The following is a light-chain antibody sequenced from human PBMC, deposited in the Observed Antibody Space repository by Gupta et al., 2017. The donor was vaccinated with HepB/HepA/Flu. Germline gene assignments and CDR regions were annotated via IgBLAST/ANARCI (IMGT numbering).Light chain of an antibody. J-gene: IGLJ1*01. CDR2: EVG. CDR3: SSHTSSSTYV. CDR1: SSDIGSYNR. V-gene: IGLV2-18*02. Sequence: QSALTQPPSVSGSPGQSVTISCTGTSSDIGSYNRVSWYQRPPGTAPKLIIYEVGIRPSGVPDRFSGSKSGNTASLTISGLQTEDEADYFCSSHTSSSTYVFGTGTTVTVL.